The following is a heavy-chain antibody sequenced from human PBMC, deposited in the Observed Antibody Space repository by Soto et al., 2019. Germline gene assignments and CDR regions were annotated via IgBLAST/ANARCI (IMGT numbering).Heavy chain of an antibody. CDR1: GYTFTSYG. CDR2: ISAYNGNT. J-gene: IGHJ4*02. CDR3: ARGYYDSSGYLPAY. V-gene: IGHV1-18*01. Sequence: XSVKVSYNASGYTFTSYGISSVRHAPGQGLEWMGWISAYNGNTNYAQKLQGRFTMTTDLSTSTAYMELSSLRSDDTAVYYCARGYYDSSGYLPAYWGQGTLVTV. D-gene: IGHD3-22*01.